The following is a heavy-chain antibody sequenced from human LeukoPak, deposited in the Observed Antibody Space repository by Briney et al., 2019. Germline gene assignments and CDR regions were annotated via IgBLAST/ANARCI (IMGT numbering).Heavy chain of an antibody. CDR3: ARAPYYSHVEFYFDY. J-gene: IGHJ4*02. D-gene: IGHD3-22*01. Sequence: PGGSLRLSCAASGFTFSSYWMSWVRQAPGKGLEWVANIKQDGSEKYYVDSVKGRFTISRDNAKNSLYLQMNSLRAEDTAVYYCARAPYYSHVEFYFDYWGQGTLVTVSS. CDR1: GFTFSSYW. V-gene: IGHV3-7*03. CDR2: IKQDGSEK.